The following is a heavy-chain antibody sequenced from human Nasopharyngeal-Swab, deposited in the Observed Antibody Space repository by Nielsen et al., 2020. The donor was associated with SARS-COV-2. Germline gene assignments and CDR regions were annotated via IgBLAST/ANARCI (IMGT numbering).Heavy chain of an antibody. CDR2: FDPEDGEK. CDR1: GYTLPEVA. D-gene: IGHD3-10*01. Sequence: ASVKVSCKVSGYTLPEVAIHWVRQAPGKGPEWMGGFDPEDGEKIYAQKFQGRVTITVHSSTDTAYMELRSPRSEDTATYYCAAQLWSFWFDYWGQGTLVTVSS. J-gene: IGHJ4*02. CDR3: AAQLWSFWFDY. V-gene: IGHV1-24*01.